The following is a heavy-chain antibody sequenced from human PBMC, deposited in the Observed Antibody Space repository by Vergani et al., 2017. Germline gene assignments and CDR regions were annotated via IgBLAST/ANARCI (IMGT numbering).Heavy chain of an antibody. CDR1: GDSVISTDYH. Sequence: QVQLQESGPGLVKPSETLSLTCTVSGDSVISTDYHWGWIRQPPGKGLEWIGSMDYSGSTSYNPSLESRISISFETPKNQFSLRLTSVTAADTAVYYCASKRGACRAAYGDSYDFWGPGTLVGVSS. V-gene: IGHV4-39*01. J-gene: IGHJ4*02. CDR2: MDYSGST. CDR3: ASKRGACRAAYGDSYDF. D-gene: IGHD4-17*01.